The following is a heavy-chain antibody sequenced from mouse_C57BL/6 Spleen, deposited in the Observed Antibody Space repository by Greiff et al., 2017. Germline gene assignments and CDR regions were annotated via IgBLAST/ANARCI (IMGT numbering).Heavy chain of an antibody. CDR1: GFTFSSYA. V-gene: IGHV5-4*01. D-gene: IGHD1-1*01. J-gene: IGHJ2*01. CDR3: AREGHLGSSYYFDY. CDR2: ISDGGSYT. Sequence: EVNLVESGGGLVKPGGSLKLSCAASGFTFSSYAMSWVRQTPEKRLEWVATISDGGSYTYYPDNVKGRFTISRDNAKNNLYLQMSHLKSEDTAMYYCAREGHLGSSYYFDYWGQGTTLTVSS.